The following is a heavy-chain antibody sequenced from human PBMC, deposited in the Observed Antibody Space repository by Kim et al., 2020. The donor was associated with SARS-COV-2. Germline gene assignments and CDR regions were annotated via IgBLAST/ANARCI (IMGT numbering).Heavy chain of an antibody. V-gene: IGHV4-30-4*01. CDR2: IFYSETT. Sequence: PPGKGLEWIGYIFYSETTNRNPSLKSRVLMSLDSSKNQFSLKLKSVTAADTAVYYCARGLVVIGNYFDQWGQGTLVTVSS. D-gene: IGHD2-21*01. J-gene: IGHJ4*02. CDR3: ARGLVVIGNYFDQ.